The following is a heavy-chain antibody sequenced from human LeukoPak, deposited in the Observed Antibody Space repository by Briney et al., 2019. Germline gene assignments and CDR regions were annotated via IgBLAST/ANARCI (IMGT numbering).Heavy chain of an antibody. J-gene: IGHJ4*02. CDR2: FYSGGST. CDR1: GFTVSSNY. CDR3: AREKLGPDSSGYHY. D-gene: IGHD3-22*01. Sequence: GGSLRLSCAASGFTVSSNYMSWVRQAPGKGLGWVSVFYSGGSTYYADSVKGRFTISRDNPKNTLYLQMNSLRAEDTAVYYCAREKLGPDSSGYHYWGQGTLVTVSS. V-gene: IGHV3-53*01.